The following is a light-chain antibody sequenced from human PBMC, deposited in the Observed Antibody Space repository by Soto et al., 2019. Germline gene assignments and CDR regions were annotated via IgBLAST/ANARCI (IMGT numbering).Light chain of an antibody. CDR1: QSISSD. J-gene: IGKJ1*01. CDR3: QQYGSSGT. V-gene: IGKV3-20*01. Sequence: IVMKQSPATLSVSPGERATLSCRASQSISSDLAWYQQKPGQAPRLLIYGASTRATGTPDRFSGSGSGTDFTLTISRLEPEDFAVYYCQQYGSSGTFGQGTKVDIK. CDR2: GAS.